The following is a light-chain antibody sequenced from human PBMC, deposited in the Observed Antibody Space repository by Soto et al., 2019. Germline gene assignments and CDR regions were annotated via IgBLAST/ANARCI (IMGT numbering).Light chain of an antibody. J-gene: IGKJ1*01. CDR1: RSVSSF. V-gene: IGKV3-11*01. CDR3: QQRSNWPGT. CDR2: NAS. Sequence: EIVLTQSPATLSLSPGKRVTLSCRASRSVSSFFAWYQQKPGQAPRLLIYNASNRATGIPARFSGSGSGTDFSLTISSLEPEDFAAYYCQQRSNWPGTFGQGTKVDIK.